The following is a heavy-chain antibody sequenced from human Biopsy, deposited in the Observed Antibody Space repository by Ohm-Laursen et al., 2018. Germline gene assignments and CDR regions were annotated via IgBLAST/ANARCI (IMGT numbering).Heavy chain of an antibody. V-gene: IGHV4-61*01. Sequence: GTPSLTCTVSGDSVSSGSFYWTWIRKPPGQGLEYIGYIYDRGSAANYNPSLESRVTMSVDMPKNQFSLKLSSVTAADTAIYYCARGMRSSGWPYFDSWGQGTLVTVSS. CDR3: ARGMRSSGWPYFDS. D-gene: IGHD6-19*01. CDR1: GDSVSSGSFY. CDR2: IYDRGSA. J-gene: IGHJ4*02.